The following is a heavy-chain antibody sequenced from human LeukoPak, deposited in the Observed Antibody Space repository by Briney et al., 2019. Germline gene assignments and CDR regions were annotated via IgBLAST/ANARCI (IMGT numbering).Heavy chain of an antibody. CDR2: IYHSGST. CDR1: GYSISSGHY. V-gene: IGHV4-38-2*02. D-gene: IGHD1-1*01. Sequence: SETLSLTCTVSGYSISSGHYWGWIRQPPGKGLEWIGSIYHSGSTYYNPSLKSRVTISVDTSKNQFSLKLSSVTAADTAVYYCATGPFDYWGQGTLVTVSS. J-gene: IGHJ4*02. CDR3: ATGPFDY.